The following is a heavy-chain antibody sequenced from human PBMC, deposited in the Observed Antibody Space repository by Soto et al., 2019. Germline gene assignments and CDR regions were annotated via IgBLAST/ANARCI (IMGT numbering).Heavy chain of an antibody. CDR3: ARGGRRNSSGSYYYYGMGV. D-gene: IGHD6-19*01. Sequence: SVKVSCKASGGTFSSYAISWVRQAPGQGLEWMGGIIPIFGTANYAQKFQGRVTITADEPTSTAYMELSSLRSEDTAVYYCARGGRRNSSGSYYYYGMGVWGQGTTVTVSS. CDR1: GGTFSSYA. CDR2: IIPIFGTA. J-gene: IGHJ6*02. V-gene: IGHV1-69*13.